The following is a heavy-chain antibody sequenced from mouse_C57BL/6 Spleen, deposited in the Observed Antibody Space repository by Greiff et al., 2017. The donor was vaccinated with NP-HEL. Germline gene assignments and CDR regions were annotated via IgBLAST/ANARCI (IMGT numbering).Heavy chain of an antibody. Sequence: QVQLQQPGAELVKPGASVKMSCKASGYTFTSYWITWVKQRPGQGLEWIGDISPGSGSTNYNEKFKSKATLPVDTSSSTAYMQLSSLTSEDSAVYYCARKRGYYAMDYWGQGTSVTVSS. V-gene: IGHV1-55*01. CDR3: ARKRGYYAMDY. CDR2: ISPGSGST. CDR1: GYTFTSYW. J-gene: IGHJ4*01.